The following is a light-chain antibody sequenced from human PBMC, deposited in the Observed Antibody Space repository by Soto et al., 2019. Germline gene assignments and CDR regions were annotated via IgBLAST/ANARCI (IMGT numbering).Light chain of an antibody. CDR1: QGTSNF. CDR2: AES. V-gene: IGKV1-27*01. J-gene: IGKJ5*01. CDR3: QKYSSVIT. Sequence: DIQMTQSPSSLSASVGDRVTITCGASQGTSNFLAWYQKKPGKVPKLLIFAESTLQSGVPSRFSGSGSGTDFTLTITSLQPEDVATYYCQKYSSVITFGQGTRLEIK.